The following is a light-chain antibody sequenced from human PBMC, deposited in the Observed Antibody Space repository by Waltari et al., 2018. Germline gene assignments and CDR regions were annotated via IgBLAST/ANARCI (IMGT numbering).Light chain of an antibody. Sequence: QSALTQPASVSGSPGQSITIFCAGTSNDVGSYNLVSWYQQHSDKAPKLLLYGVTKRPSGVSDRLFGSKSGNTASLTISGLEPEDEADYYCCSYAGSSTYVFGTGTKVTVL. CDR1: SNDVGSYNL. J-gene: IGLJ1*01. CDR3: CSYAGSSTYV. CDR2: GVT. V-gene: IGLV2-23*02.